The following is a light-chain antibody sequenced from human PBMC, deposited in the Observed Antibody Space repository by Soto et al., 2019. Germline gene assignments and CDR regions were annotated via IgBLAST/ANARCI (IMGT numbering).Light chain of an antibody. Sequence: EVVLTQSPVTVSLSPGERATLSCSASQFVASNSLAWYQQKPGQAPRVVIYDASNRATGIPDRFSGSGSGTDFTLTISRLEAEDFAVYYCQQYGSSPRTFGQGTKLEIK. V-gene: IGKV3-20*01. CDR1: QFVASNS. CDR3: QQYGSSPRT. CDR2: DAS. J-gene: IGKJ2*01.